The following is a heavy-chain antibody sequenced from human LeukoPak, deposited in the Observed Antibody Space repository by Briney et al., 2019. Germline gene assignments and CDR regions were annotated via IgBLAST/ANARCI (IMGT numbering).Heavy chain of an antibody. CDR1: GGSISSYY. Sequence: SETLSLTCTVSGGSISSYYWSWIRQPPGKGLEWIGYIYYSGSTNYNPSLKSRVTISVDTSKNQFSLKLSSVTAADTAVYYCAREVGFGDPFDYWGQGTLVTVSS. CDR2: IYYSGST. D-gene: IGHD3-10*01. V-gene: IGHV4-59*01. J-gene: IGHJ4*02. CDR3: AREVGFGDPFDY.